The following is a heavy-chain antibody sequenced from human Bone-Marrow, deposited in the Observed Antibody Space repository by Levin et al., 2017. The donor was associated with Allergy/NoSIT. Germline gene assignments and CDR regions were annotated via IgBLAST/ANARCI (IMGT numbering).Heavy chain of an antibody. CDR2: IWFDGSGK. CDR1: GFSFTSYG. D-gene: IGHD7-27*01. Sequence: QTGGSLRLSCVASGFSFTSYGIHWVRQAPGKGLEWVGVIWFDGSGKHYADSVEGRFSISRDNSRKTLYLKMNNLGAEDTAVYYCARDANPNWGPVGYFEFWGQGTLVTVSS. CDR3: ARDANPNWGPVGYFEF. J-gene: IGHJ4*02. V-gene: IGHV3-33*01.